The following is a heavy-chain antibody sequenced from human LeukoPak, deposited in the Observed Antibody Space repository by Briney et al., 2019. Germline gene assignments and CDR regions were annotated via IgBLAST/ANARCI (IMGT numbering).Heavy chain of an antibody. CDR1: GGSISSYY. Sequence: SSETLSLTCTVSGGSISSYYWSWIRQPPGQGLEWIVYIYDSGDTNYNPSLKSRVTISVDTSKNQFSLKLTSVTAADTATYYCARPQGITIFGVADYFDYWGQGTLVTVSS. D-gene: IGHD3-3*01. CDR3: ARPQGITIFGVADYFDY. J-gene: IGHJ4*01. V-gene: IGHV4-59*08. CDR2: IYDSGDT.